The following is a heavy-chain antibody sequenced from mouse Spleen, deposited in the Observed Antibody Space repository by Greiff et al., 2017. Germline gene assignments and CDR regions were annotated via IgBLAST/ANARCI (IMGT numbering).Heavy chain of an antibody. D-gene: IGHD4-1*01. CDR3: ARHDLGEAGWFAY. V-gene: IGHV5-9-2*01. Sequence: EVMLVESGGGLVKPGGSLKLSCAASGFTFSSYGMSWVRQTPEKRLEWVATISGGGSYTYYPDSVKGRFTISRDNAKNNLYLQMSSLRSEDTALYYCARHDLGEAGWFAYWGQGTLVTVSA. CDR2: ISGGGSYT. CDR1: GFTFSSYG. J-gene: IGHJ3*01.